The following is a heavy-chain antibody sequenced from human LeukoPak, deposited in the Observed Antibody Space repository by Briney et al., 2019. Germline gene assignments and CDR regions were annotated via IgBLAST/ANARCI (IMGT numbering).Heavy chain of an antibody. CDR1: GFTFSTYW. Sequence: PGGSLRLSCAASGFTFSTYWMSWVRQAPGKGLEWVANIKQDGSEKYYVDSVKGRFTISRDNAKNSLYLQMNSLRAEDTAVYYCARDIKRIVDTAMVNAFDIWGQGTMVTVSS. V-gene: IGHV3-7*01. CDR2: IKQDGSEK. J-gene: IGHJ3*02. CDR3: ARDIKRIVDTAMVNAFDI. D-gene: IGHD5-18*01.